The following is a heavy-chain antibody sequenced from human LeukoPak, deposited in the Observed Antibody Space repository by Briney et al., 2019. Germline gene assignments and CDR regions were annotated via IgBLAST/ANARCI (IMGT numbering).Heavy chain of an antibody. V-gene: IGHV4-61*02. CDR3: ARGAGTYFDY. CDR1: GGSISSGSYY. J-gene: IGHJ4*02. CDR2: IYTSGST. Sequence: SETLSLTCTVSGGSISSGSYYWSRIRQPAGKGLEWIGRIYTSGSTNYNPSLKSRVTISVDTSKNQFSLKLSSVTAADTAVYYCARGAGTYFDYWGQGTLVTVSS. D-gene: IGHD1-14*01.